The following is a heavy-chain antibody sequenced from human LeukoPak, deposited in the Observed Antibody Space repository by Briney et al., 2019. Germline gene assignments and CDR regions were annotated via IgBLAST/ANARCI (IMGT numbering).Heavy chain of an antibody. D-gene: IGHD6-19*01. V-gene: IGHV3-9*03. Sequence: GGSLRLSCAASGFTFSSYWMSWVRQAPGKGLEWVSGISWNSGSIGYADSVQGRFTISRDNAKNSLYLQMNSLRAEDMALYYCAKGSGEWLIPDPIDYWGQGTLVTVSS. CDR2: ISWNSGSI. J-gene: IGHJ4*02. CDR1: GFTFSSYW. CDR3: AKGSGEWLIPDPIDY.